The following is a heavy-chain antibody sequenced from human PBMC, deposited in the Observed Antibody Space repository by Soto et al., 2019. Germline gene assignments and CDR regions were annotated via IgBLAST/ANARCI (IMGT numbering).Heavy chain of an antibody. CDR2: ISSSGSTI. CDR3: ARPAKYCSGGSCYAY. CDR1: GFTFSDYY. Sequence: GGSLRLSCAASGFTFSDYYMSWIRQAPGKGLVWVSYISSSGSTIYYADSVKGRFTISRDNAKNSLYLQINSLRAEDTAVYYCARPAKYCSGGSCYAYWGQGTLVTVSS. D-gene: IGHD2-15*01. J-gene: IGHJ4*02. V-gene: IGHV3-11*01.